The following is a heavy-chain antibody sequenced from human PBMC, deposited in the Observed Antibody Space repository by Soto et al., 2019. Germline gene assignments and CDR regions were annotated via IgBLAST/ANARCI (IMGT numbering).Heavy chain of an antibody. CDR3: AAGEFVDTAMVISGGLGTYYYYGMDV. V-gene: IGHV1-58*02. CDR2: IVVGSGNT. Sequence: GASVKVSCKASGFTFTSSAMQWVRQARGQRLEWIGWIVVGSGNTNYAQKFQERVTITRDMSTSTAYMELSSLRSEDTAVYYCAAGEFVDTAMVISGGLGTYYYYGMDVWGQGTMVTVS. D-gene: IGHD5-18*01. J-gene: IGHJ6*02. CDR1: GFTFTSSA.